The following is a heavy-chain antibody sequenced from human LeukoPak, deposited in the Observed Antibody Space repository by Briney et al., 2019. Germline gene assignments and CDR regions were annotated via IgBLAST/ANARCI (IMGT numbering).Heavy chain of an antibody. CDR1: GFSFSSYW. Sequence: GGSLRLSCAASGFSFSSYWMHWVRQAPGVGLEWVGRIKSKTDGGTTDYAAPVKGRITISRDDSTNTLHLQMNSLKTEDTAVYYCTTSLAGAVTAVYPFDNWGQGTLVTVSS. CDR2: IKSKTDGGTT. J-gene: IGHJ4*02. V-gene: IGHV3-15*01. CDR3: TTSLAGAVTAVYPFDN. D-gene: IGHD2-21*02.